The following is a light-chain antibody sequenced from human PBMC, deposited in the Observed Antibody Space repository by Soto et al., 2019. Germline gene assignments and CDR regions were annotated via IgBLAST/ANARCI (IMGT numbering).Light chain of an antibody. Sequence: DIQMTQSPSSLSASVGDRVTISCQASQNINDYLNWYQQKPGRAPKLLIYDASNLEAGVPSRFRGSGSGTDFTFTISRLQPEDIATYYCQQYENLPTFGQGTRLEIK. CDR3: QQYENLPT. V-gene: IGKV1-33*01. CDR2: DAS. CDR1: QNINDY. J-gene: IGKJ5*01.